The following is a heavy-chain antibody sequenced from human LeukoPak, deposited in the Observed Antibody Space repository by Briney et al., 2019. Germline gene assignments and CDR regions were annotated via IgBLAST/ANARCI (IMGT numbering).Heavy chain of an antibody. J-gene: IGHJ4*02. CDR2: ITGSGGNT. Sequence: PGGSLRLSCAASGFIFSSYSMSWVRQAPGMGLEWVSVITGSGGNTYYADSVKGRFTISRDNSKNTLYLQMNSLRAEDTAVYYCAKDGRYCSNNTCYQYFDSWGQGALVTVSS. CDR3: AKDGRYCSNNTCYQYFDS. D-gene: IGHD2-2*01. V-gene: IGHV3-23*01. CDR1: GFIFSSYS.